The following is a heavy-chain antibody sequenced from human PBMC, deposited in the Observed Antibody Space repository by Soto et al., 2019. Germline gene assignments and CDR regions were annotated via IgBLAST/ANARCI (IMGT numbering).Heavy chain of an antibody. V-gene: IGHV3-7*01. D-gene: IGHD3-3*01. CDR3: ARGGYYFLV. CDR2: IKQDGSEK. J-gene: IGHJ6*04. CDR1: GFTFSSYW. Sequence: GGSLRLSCAASGFTFSSYWMSWVRQAPGKGLELVANIKQDGSEKNYVDSVKGRSTISRDNAKDSLYLQMNSLRAEDTAVYYCARGGYYFLVWGKGTTVTVSS.